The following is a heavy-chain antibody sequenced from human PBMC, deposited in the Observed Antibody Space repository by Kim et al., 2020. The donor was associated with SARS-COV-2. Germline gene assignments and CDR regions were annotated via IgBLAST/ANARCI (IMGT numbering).Heavy chain of an antibody. Sequence: YADSVKGRFTISRDNAKNSLYLQMNSLRAEDTAVYYCARDDWNYGAPVDYWGQGTLVTVSS. J-gene: IGHJ4*02. CDR3: ARDDWNYGAPVDY. V-gene: IGHV3-11*05. D-gene: IGHD1-7*01.